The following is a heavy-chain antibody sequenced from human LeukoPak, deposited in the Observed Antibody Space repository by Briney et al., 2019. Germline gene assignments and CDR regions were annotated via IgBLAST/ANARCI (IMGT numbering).Heavy chain of an antibody. J-gene: IGHJ4*02. Sequence: SQTLSLTCTVSGGSISSGSYYWSWIRQPAGKGLEWIGRIYTSGSTNYNPSLKSRVTISVDTSKNQFSLKLSSVTAADTAVYYCASSPTLWFGERGPYYFDYWGQGTLVTVSS. D-gene: IGHD3-10*01. V-gene: IGHV4-61*02. CDR1: GGSISSGSYY. CDR3: ASSPTLWFGERGPYYFDY. CDR2: IYTSGST.